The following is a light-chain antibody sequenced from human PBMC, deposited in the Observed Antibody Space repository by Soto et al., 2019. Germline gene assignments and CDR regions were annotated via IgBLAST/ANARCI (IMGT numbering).Light chain of an antibody. CDR3: QRYNAYWA. CDR2: DAS. Sequence: DIHMTQSPSTLSASVGDRVTITCRASQSISSWLAWYQQKPGKAPKVLIYDASSLKSGVPSRFSGSGSGTEFTLTISSLQPDDFATYYCQRYNAYWAFGPGTKVDIK. J-gene: IGKJ1*01. CDR1: QSISSW. V-gene: IGKV1-5*01.